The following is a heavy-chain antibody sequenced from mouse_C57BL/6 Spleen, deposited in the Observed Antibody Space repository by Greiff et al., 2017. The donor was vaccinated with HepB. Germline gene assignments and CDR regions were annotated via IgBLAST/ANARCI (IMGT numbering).Heavy chain of an antibody. J-gene: IGHJ4*01. Sequence: VQLQQPGAELVKPGASVKMSCKASGYTFTSYWITWVKQRPGQGLEWIGDIYPGSGSTNYNEKFKSKATLTVDTSSSTAYMQLSSLTSEDSAVYYCARRKIKSHAMDYWGQGTSVTVSS. CDR3: ARRKIKSHAMDY. CDR2: IYPGSGST. D-gene: IGHD2-4*01. V-gene: IGHV1-55*01. CDR1: GYTFTSYW.